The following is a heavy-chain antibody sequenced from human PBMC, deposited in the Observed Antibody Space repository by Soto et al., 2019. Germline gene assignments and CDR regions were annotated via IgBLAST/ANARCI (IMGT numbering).Heavy chain of an antibody. Sequence: ASVKVSCKASGYTFTGYYMHWVRQAPGQGLEWMGWINPNSGGTNYAQKFQGWVTMTRDTSISTAYMELSRLRSDDTAVYYCARDRAKTGTPNNWFDPWGQGTLVTVSS. CDR3: ARDRAKTGTPNNWFDP. CDR2: INPNSGGT. D-gene: IGHD1-7*01. CDR1: GYTFTGYY. V-gene: IGHV1-2*04. J-gene: IGHJ5*02.